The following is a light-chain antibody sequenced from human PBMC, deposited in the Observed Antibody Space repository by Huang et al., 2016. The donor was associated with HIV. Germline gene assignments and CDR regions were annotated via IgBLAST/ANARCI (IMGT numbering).Light chain of an antibody. V-gene: IGKV1-5*03. CDR3: QQYSRSAT. J-gene: IGKJ2*01. CDR2: KAS. CDR1: QSVTIW. Sequence: DIQMTQSPSTLSAAVGDRVTITCRASQSVTIWVAWFQQNPGKAPKLLIYKASTLESGVPSRFSGSGSGTEFTLTIDSLQPDDVATYYCQQYSRSATFGQGTKLEIK.